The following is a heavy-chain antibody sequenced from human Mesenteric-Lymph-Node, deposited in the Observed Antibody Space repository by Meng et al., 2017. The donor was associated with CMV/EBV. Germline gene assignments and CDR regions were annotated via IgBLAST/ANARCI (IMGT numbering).Heavy chain of an antibody. V-gene: IGHV3-74*01. CDR1: GFTFSTYW. CDR3: ARGSWSGYDEHFDY. D-gene: IGHD5-12*01. Sequence: GESLKISCGASGFTFSTYWMHWFRQAPGKGLVWVSRINGDGSSTAYADSVRGRFTISRDNAKNTLHLQMNSLRVEDTAVYYCARGSWSGYDEHFDYWGQGTLVTVSS. J-gene: IGHJ4*02. CDR2: INGDGSST.